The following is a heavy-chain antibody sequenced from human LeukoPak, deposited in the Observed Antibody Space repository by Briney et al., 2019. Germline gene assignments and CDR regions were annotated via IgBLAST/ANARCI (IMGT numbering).Heavy chain of an antibody. CDR2: ITSRSTT. Sequence: GGSLRLSCAASGFIFSHYGMNWVRQAPGKGLEWVSGITSRSTTYYADSVKGRFTISRDNSKNTLYLQMNSLRAEDTAVYYCAKDLSSSRDYWGQGTLVTVSS. V-gene: IGHV3-23*01. CDR3: AKDLSSSRDY. D-gene: IGHD2-2*01. J-gene: IGHJ4*02. CDR1: GFIFSHYG.